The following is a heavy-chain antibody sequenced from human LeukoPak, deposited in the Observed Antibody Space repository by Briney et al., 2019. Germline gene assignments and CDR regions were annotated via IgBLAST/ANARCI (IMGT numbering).Heavy chain of an antibody. Sequence: ASEKLSGKASGYTVTRYYMHWARHAPGQRPEGRGWINPNSGGTTYAQRFQGRVTMSRDTSISTAYMELSRLRSDDTGVYFCARGQLIRGYYYMDVWGKGTTVTVSS. J-gene: IGHJ6*03. CDR1: GYTVTRYY. V-gene: IGHV1-2*02. CDR2: INPNSGGT. D-gene: IGHD1-1*01. CDR3: ARGQLIRGYYYMDV.